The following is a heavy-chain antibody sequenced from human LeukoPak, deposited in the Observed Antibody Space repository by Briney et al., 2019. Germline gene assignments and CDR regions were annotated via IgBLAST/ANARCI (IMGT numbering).Heavy chain of an antibody. J-gene: IGHJ4*02. CDR2: IRNDGSNH. D-gene: IGHD7-27*01. Sequence: GGSLRLSCAASGFTFSHHGMHWVRQAPGKGLEWVAFIRNDGSNHYYVDSVKGRFTISRDNSKNNVYLQMYSLRVEDTSIYYCVRDYNRGFDYWGQGTVVTVSS. CDR3: VRDYNRGFDY. CDR1: GFTFSHHG. V-gene: IGHV3-30*02.